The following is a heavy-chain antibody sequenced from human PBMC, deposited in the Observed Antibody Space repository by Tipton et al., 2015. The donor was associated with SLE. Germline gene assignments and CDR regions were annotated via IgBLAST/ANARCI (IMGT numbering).Heavy chain of an antibody. CDR1: GYTFTGYY. D-gene: IGHD1-26*01. Sequence: QSGPEVKKPGASVKVSCKASGYTFTGYYMHWVRQAPGQGLEWMGWINPNSGGTNYAQKFQGRVTMTRDTSISTAYMELSRLRSDDTSLYYCASATLIATTPKVWGQGTLVTVSS. J-gene: IGHJ4*02. CDR2: INPNSGGT. V-gene: IGHV1-2*02. CDR3: ASATLIATTPKV.